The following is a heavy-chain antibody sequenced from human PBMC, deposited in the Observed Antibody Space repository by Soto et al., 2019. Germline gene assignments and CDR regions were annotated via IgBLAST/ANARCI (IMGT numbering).Heavy chain of an antibody. Sequence: GASVKVSCKASGYTFASYYMHWVRQAPGQGLEWMGIINPSGGSTSYAQKFQGRVTMTRDTSTSTVYMELSSLRSEDTAVYYCARVYCSSTSCYGVYYYYYGMDVWGQGTTVTVSS. J-gene: IGHJ6*02. CDR2: INPSGGST. CDR3: ARVYCSSTSCYGVYYYYYGMDV. D-gene: IGHD2-2*01. CDR1: GYTFASYY. V-gene: IGHV1-46*01.